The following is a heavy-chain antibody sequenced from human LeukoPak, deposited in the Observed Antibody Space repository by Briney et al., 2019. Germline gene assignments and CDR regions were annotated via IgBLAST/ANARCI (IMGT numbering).Heavy chain of an antibody. CDR1: GFTFSSYA. CDR2: ISGGGGST. Sequence: GGSLGLSCAASGFTFSSYAMSWVRQAPGKGLEWVSAISGGGGSTYYADSVKGRFTISRDNSKNTLYLQMNSLRAEDTAVYYCAKYCGGDCYSRLSPGNYYYYGMDVWGQGTTVTVSS. CDR3: AKYCGGDCYSRLSPGNYYYYGMDV. J-gene: IGHJ6*02. V-gene: IGHV3-23*01. D-gene: IGHD2-21*02.